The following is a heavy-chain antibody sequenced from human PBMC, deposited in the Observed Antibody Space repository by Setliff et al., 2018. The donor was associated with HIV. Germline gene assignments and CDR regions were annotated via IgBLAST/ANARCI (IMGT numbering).Heavy chain of an antibody. Sequence: PSETLSLTCTVSGGSISSSSYYWGWIRQSPGKGLEWIGSIYYSGSTYYNMSLKSRVTISVDTSKNQSSLKLSSVTAADTAVYYCARGLVRMAPNMDVWGKGTTVTVSS. J-gene: IGHJ6*03. CDR2: IYYSGST. D-gene: IGHD2-8*01. CDR1: GGSISSSSYY. CDR3: ARGLVRMAPNMDV. V-gene: IGHV4-39*01.